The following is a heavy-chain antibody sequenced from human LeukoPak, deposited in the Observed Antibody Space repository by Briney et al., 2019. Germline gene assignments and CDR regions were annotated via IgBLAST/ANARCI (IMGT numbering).Heavy chain of an antibody. CDR3: ARGHRITIFGVVYYYYYYGMDV. CDR1: GGSFSGNY. V-gene: IGHV4-34*01. CDR2: INHSGST. Sequence: PSETLSLTCAVYGGSFSGNYWSWIRQPPGKGLEWIGEINHSGSTNYNPSLKSRVTISVDTSKNQFSLKLSSVTAADTAVYYCARGHRITIFGVVYYYYYYGMDVWGQGTTVTVSS. J-gene: IGHJ6*02. D-gene: IGHD3-3*01.